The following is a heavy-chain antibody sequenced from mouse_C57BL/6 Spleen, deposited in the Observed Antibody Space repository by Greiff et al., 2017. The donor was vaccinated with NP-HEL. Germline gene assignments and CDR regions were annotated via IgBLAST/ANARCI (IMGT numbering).Heavy chain of an antibody. CDR3: AHITTVVATRGYYAMDY. Sequence: KLSGAELARPGASVKLSCKASGYTFTSYGISWVKQRTGQGLEWIGEIYPRSGNTYYNEKFKGKATLTADKSSSTAYMELRSLTSEDSAVYFCAHITTVVATRGYYAMDYWGQGTSVTVSS. J-gene: IGHJ4*01. CDR1: GYTFTSYG. D-gene: IGHD1-1*01. CDR2: IYPRSGNT. V-gene: IGHV1-81*01.